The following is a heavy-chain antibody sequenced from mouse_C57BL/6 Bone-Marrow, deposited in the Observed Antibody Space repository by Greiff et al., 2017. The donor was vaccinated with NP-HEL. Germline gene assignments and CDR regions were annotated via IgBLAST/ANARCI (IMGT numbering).Heavy chain of an antibody. CDR1: GFNITDDY. Sequence: VQLQQSGAELVRPGASVKLSCTASGFNITDDYMHWVKQRPEQGLEWIGWIDPENGDTEYASKFQGKATITADTSSNTAYLQLSSLTSEDTAVYYCTTDGYDTWFAYWGQGTLVTVSA. CDR3: TTDGYDTWFAY. J-gene: IGHJ3*01. CDR2: IDPENGDT. V-gene: IGHV14-4*01. D-gene: IGHD2-2*01.